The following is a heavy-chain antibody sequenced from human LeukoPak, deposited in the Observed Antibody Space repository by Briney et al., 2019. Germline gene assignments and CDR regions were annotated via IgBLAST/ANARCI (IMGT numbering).Heavy chain of an antibody. D-gene: IGHD3-10*01. Sequence: PSETLSLTCTVSGGSISSYYWGWIRQPPGKGLEWIGYIYYSGSTNYNPSLKSRVTISVDTSKNQFSLKLSSVTAADTAVYYCASSGDYYGSGSYSFDPWGQGTLVTVSS. J-gene: IGHJ5*02. CDR2: IYYSGST. V-gene: IGHV4-59*01. CDR1: GGSISSYY. CDR3: ASSGDYYGSGSYSFDP.